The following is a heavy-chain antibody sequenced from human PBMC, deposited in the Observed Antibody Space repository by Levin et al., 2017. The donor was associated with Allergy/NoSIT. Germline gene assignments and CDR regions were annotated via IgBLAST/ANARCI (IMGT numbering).Heavy chain of an antibody. CDR2: ISYDGSNK. Sequence: GESLKISCAASGFTFSSYAMHWVRQAPGKGLEWVAVISYDGSNKYYADSVKGRFTISRDNSKNTLYLQMNSLRAEDTAVYYCARAPPKNMVRGVSPRWDGADYWGQGTLVTVSS. CDR3: ARAPPKNMVRGVSPRWDGADY. CDR1: GFTFSSYA. V-gene: IGHV3-30-3*01. D-gene: IGHD3-10*01. J-gene: IGHJ4*02.